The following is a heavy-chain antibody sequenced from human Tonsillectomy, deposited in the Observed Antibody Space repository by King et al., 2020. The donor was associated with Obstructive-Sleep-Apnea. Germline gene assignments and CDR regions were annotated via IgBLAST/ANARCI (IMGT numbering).Heavy chain of an antibody. D-gene: IGHD6-13*01. CDR1: GYSFSSYW. Sequence: VQLVESGAEVKKPGESLRISCQGAGYSFSSYWIAWVRQMPGKGLEWMGFIYPGDSDIKYSPSFQGQVTISVDKSISTAYLHWSSLKASDSAIYYCARHGAAVHFYGMDVWGQGTTVTVS. CDR2: IYPGDSDI. J-gene: IGHJ6*02. V-gene: IGHV5-51*01. CDR3: ARHGAAVHFYGMDV.